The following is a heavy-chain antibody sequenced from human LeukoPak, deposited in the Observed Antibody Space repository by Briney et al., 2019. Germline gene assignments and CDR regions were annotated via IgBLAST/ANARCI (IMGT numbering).Heavy chain of an antibody. CDR1: GGSISSYY. CDR3: ARVRFLEWLTDY. Sequence: SETLSLTCTVSGGSISSYYWSWIRQPPGKGLEWIGYIYYSGSTNYNPPLKSRVTISVDTSKNQFSLKLSSVTAADTAVYYCARVRFLEWLTDYWGQGTLVTVSS. V-gene: IGHV4-59*08. CDR2: IYYSGST. D-gene: IGHD3-3*01. J-gene: IGHJ4*02.